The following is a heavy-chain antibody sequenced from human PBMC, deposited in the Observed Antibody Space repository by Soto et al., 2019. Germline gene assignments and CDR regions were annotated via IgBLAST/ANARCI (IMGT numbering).Heavy chain of an antibody. V-gene: IGHV4-61*01. J-gene: IGHJ4*02. CDR3: LRVSGWNFDY. D-gene: IGHD6-19*01. Sequence: SETLSLTCTVSGGSVSSGSYYWSWIRQPPGKGLEWIGYIYYSGSTNYNPSLKSRVTISVDNAKNSLYLHMNSLRAEDTAVYYCLRVSGWNFDYWGQGTPVTVSS. CDR1: GGSVSSGSYY. CDR2: IYYSGST.